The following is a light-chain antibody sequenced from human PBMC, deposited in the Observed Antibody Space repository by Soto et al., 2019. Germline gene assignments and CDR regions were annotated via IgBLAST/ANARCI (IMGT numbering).Light chain of an antibody. CDR3: QQYHHWRPIT. CDR1: QSVSSN. V-gene: IGKV3-15*01. CDR2: RAS. Sequence: EIVMTQSPATLSVSPGKRATLSCRASQSVSSNLAWYQQKPGQATRLIIFRASTRATAIPARFSGSGSGTEFTLTIRSLQSEDFAVYYCQQYHHWRPITFGQGTRLEIK. J-gene: IGKJ5*01.